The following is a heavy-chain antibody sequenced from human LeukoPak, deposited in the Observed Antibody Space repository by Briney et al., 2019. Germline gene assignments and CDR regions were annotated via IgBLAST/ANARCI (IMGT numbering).Heavy chain of an antibody. D-gene: IGHD3-10*01. CDR2: FDPEDGET. CDR1: GYTLTELS. J-gene: IGHJ4*02. Sequence: VASVKVSCKVSGYTLTELSMHWVRQAPGKGLEWMGGFDPEDGETIYAQKFQGRVTMTEDTSTDTAYMELSSLRSEDTAVYYCATLNYGSGSLDFDYWGQGTLVTVSS. CDR3: ATLNYGSGSLDFDY. V-gene: IGHV1-24*01.